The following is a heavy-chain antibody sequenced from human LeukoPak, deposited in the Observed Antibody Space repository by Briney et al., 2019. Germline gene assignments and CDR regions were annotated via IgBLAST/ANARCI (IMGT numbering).Heavy chain of an antibody. D-gene: IGHD3-22*01. CDR3: ARDRGDYDSSGYYGYFDY. V-gene: IGHV4-59*11. CDR1: GGSIRSHY. J-gene: IGHJ4*02. Sequence: SETLSLTCTVSGGSIRSHYWSWIRQPPGKGLEWIGYIYYSGSTNYNPSLKSRVTISVDTSKDQFSLKLSSVTAADTAVYYCARDRGDYDSSGYYGYFDYWGQGALVTVSS. CDR2: IYYSGST.